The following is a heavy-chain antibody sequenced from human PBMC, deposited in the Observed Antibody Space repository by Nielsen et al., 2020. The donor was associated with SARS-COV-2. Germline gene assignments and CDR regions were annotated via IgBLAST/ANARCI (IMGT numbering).Heavy chain of an antibody. Sequence: LKISCAASGFTFSSYGMHWVRQAPGKGLEWVAVISYDGSNKYYADSVKGRFTISRDNSKNTLYLQMNSLRAEDTAVYYCAKEYSSGWYYYYYGMDVWGQGTTVTVSS. J-gene: IGHJ6*02. D-gene: IGHD6-19*01. CDR1: GFTFSSYG. V-gene: IGHV3-30*18. CDR3: AKEYSSGWYYYYYGMDV. CDR2: ISYDGSNK.